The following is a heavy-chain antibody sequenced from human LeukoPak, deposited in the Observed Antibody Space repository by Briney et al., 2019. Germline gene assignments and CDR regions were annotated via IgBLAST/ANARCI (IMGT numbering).Heavy chain of an antibody. CDR3: ARAAYDSTGYLTL. V-gene: IGHV3-30-3*01. J-gene: IGHJ4*02. D-gene: IGHD3-22*01. CDR2: ISYDGSNK. Sequence: GGSLRLSCAASGFTFSSYAMHWVRQAPGKGLEWVAVISYDGSNKYYADSVKGRFTISRDNSKNTLYLQMNSLRAEDTAVYYCARAAYDSTGYLTLWGQGALVTVSS. CDR1: GFTFSSYA.